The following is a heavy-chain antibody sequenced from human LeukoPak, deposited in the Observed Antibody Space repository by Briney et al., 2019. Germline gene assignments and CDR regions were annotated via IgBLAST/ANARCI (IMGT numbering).Heavy chain of an antibody. Sequence: GGSLRLSCAASGFTFSSYGMHWVRQAPGKGLEWVAVISYDGSNKYCADSVKGRFTISRDNSKNTLYLQMNSLRAEDTAVYYCAKEDTVAGTTDYWGQGTLVTVSS. CDR1: GFTFSSYG. J-gene: IGHJ4*02. CDR2: ISYDGSNK. V-gene: IGHV3-30*18. CDR3: AKEDTVAGTTDY. D-gene: IGHD6-19*01.